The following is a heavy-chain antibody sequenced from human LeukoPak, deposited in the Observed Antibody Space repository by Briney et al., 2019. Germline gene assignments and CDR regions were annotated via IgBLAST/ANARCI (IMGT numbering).Heavy chain of an antibody. V-gene: IGHV1-69*06. CDR3: AREGGARQSGAFDI. CDR2: IIPIFGTA. J-gene: IGHJ3*02. D-gene: IGHD2-21*01. Sequence: SVKVSCKASGGTFSSYAISWVRQAPGRGLEWMGGIIPIFGTANYAQKFQGRVTITADKSTSTAYMELSSLRSEDTAVYYCAREGGARQSGAFDIWGQGTMVTVSS. CDR1: GGTFSSYA.